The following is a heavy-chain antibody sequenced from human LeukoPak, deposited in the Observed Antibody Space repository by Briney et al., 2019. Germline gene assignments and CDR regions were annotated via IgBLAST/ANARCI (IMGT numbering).Heavy chain of an antibody. V-gene: IGHV4-4*02. Sequence: PSGTLSLTCAVSGGSISSSNWWSWVRQHPGKGLEWIGEIYHSGSTNYNPSLKSRVTISVDKSKNQFSLKLSSVTAADTAVYYCANYPRGYSYGSQMPDYYGMDVWGQGTTVTVSS. CDR1: GGSISSSNW. D-gene: IGHD5-18*01. CDR2: IYHSGST. CDR3: ANYPRGYSYGSQMPDYYGMDV. J-gene: IGHJ6*02.